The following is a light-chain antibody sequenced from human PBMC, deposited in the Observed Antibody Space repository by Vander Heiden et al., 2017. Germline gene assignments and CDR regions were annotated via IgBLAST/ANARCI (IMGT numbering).Light chain of an antibody. V-gene: IGLV2-23*02. Sequence: QSALTQPAAVSGSPGQSITISCTGTSSDVGSYNFVSWYQQHLGKAPKLLIYEVNERPSGVSNRFSCSKSGNTASPTISGLPGEDEADYYCFSFAGSTTPHYVFGTGTTVTVL. CDR3: FSFAGSTTPHYV. CDR1: SSDVGSYNF. J-gene: IGLJ1*01. CDR2: EVN.